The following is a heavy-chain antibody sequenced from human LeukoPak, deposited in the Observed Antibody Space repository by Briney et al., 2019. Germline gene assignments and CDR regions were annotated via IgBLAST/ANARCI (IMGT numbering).Heavy chain of an antibody. Sequence: GGSLRLSCAASGFTVSSKYMSWVRQAPGKGLEWVSRIKTDGSITNYADSVKGRFTISRDNAKNTLYLQMNSLRDEDTAVYYCARAGTYKFEYWGQGTLATVSS. CDR3: ARAGTYKFEY. CDR1: GFTVSSKY. D-gene: IGHD3-10*01. J-gene: IGHJ4*02. CDR2: IKTDGSIT. V-gene: IGHV3-74*01.